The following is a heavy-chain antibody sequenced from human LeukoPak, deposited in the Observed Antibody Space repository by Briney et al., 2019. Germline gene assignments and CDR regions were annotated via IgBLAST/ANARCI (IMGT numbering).Heavy chain of an antibody. D-gene: IGHD6-6*01. V-gene: IGHV4-59*01. CDR3: ASRSIAARLSLEKVDY. CDR2: IYYSGST. J-gene: IGHJ4*02. Sequence: SETLSLTCTVSGGSISSYYWSWIRQPPGKGLEGIGYIYYSGSTNYNPSLKSRVTISVDTSKNQFSLKLSSVTAADTAVYYCASRSIAARLSLEKVDYWGQGTLVTVSS. CDR1: GGSISSYY.